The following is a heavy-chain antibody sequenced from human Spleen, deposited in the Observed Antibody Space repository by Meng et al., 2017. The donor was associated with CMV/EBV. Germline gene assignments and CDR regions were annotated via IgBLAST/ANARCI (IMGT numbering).Heavy chain of an antibody. J-gene: IGHJ6*02. V-gene: IGHV3-30*02. CDR2: IRHDVRGN. CDR3: ARDKVVVPAAIRYYYYGMDV. D-gene: IGHD2-2*01. Sequence: GESLKISCVASGFTFSNYGMNWVRQVPGKGLEWVSFIRHDVRGNYYADSVKGRFTISRDNAKNSLYLQMNSLRAEDTAVYYCARDKVVVPAAIRYYYYGMDVWGQGTTVTVSS. CDR1: GFTFSNYG.